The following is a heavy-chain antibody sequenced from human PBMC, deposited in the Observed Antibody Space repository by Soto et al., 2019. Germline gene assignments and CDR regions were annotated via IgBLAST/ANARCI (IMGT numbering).Heavy chain of an antibody. CDR2: IKSKTDGGTT. CDR1: GFTFSNAW. Sequence: PGGSLRLSRAASGFTFSNAWMSWVRQAPGKGLEWVGRIKSKTDGGTTDYAAPVKGRFTISRDDSKNTLYLQMNSLKTEDTAVYYCTTDAPSMVTSHPYIYYYGMDVWGQGTTVTVSS. V-gene: IGHV3-15*01. J-gene: IGHJ6*02. CDR3: TTDAPSMVTSHPYIYYYGMDV. D-gene: IGHD5-18*01.